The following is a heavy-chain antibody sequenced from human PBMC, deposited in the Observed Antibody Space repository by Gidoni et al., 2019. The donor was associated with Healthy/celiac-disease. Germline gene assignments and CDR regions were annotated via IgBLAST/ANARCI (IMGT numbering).Heavy chain of an antibody. V-gene: IGHV3-30*02. Sequence: YDGSNKYYADSVKGRFTISRDNSKNTLYLQMNSLRAEDTAVYYCAKGSRVIDSGSSFFAYWGQGTLVTVSS. J-gene: IGHJ4*02. D-gene: IGHD6-13*01. CDR2: YDGSNK. CDR3: AKGSRVIDSGSSFFAY.